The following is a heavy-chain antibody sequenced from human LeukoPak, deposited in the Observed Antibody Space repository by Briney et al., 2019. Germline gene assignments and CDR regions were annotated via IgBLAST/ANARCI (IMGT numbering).Heavy chain of an antibody. CDR3: ARGREGIRGHYFDY. CDR2: INHSGST. D-gene: IGHD3-3*02. CDR1: GGSFSGYY. V-gene: IGHV4-34*01. Sequence: PSETLSLTCAVYGGSFSGYYWSWIRQPSGKGLEWIGEINHSGSTNYNPSLKSRVTISVDTSKNQFSLKLSSVTAADTAVYYCARGREGIRGHYFDYWGQGTLVTVSS. J-gene: IGHJ4*02.